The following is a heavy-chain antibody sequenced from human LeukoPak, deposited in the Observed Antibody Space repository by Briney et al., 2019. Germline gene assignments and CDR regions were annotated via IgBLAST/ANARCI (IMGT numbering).Heavy chain of an antibody. D-gene: IGHD2-2*02. J-gene: IGHJ5*02. CDR2: ISGSGGST. CDR3: AKDRTYCSSTSCYTNWFDP. CDR1: GFTFSSYA. Sequence: GGSLRLSCAASGFTFSSYAMSWVRQAQGKGLEWVSAISGSGGSTYYADSVKGRFTISRDNSKNTLYLQMNSLRAEDTAVYYCAKDRTYCSSTSCYTNWFDPWGQGTLVTVSS. V-gene: IGHV3-23*01.